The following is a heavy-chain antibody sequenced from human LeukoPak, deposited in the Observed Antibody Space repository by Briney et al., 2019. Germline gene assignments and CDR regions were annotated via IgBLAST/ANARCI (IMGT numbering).Heavy chain of an antibody. CDR1: DFSFTSYG. Sequence: ASVKVSCKASDFSFTSYGMSWVRQAPGQGLEWMGWISAYNGSTKYAQKLQGRVTMTTDTSTGTVYMELSSLRSEDTAVYYCARAYDILTGYYIGYWGQGTLVTVSS. CDR2: ISAYNGST. D-gene: IGHD3-9*01. CDR3: ARAYDILTGYYIGY. J-gene: IGHJ4*02. V-gene: IGHV1-18*01.